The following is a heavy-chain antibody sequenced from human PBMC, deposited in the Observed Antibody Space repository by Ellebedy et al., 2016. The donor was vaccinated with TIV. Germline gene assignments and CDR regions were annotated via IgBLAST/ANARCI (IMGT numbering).Heavy chain of an antibody. J-gene: IGHJ4*02. Sequence: GESLKISCAASGFTFSSYWMHWVRQAPGKGLVWVSHVDTDGGSTTYADSVKGRFTISRDNAQNTLYLHMNSLTAEDTAVYYCGRERGGGFTDNWGQGTLVTVSS. V-gene: IGHV3-74*03. D-gene: IGHD2-15*01. CDR1: GFTFSSYW. CDR2: VDTDGGST. CDR3: GRERGGGFTDN.